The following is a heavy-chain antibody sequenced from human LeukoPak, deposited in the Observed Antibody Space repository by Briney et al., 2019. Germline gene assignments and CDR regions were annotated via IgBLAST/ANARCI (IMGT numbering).Heavy chain of an antibody. CDR3: AKTSRGYSYGPFDY. Sequence: GGSLRLSCAASGFTFSSYAMSWVRQAPGKGLGWVSAISGSGGSTYYADSVKGRFTISRDNSKNTLYLQMNSLRTEDTAVYYCAKTSRGYSYGPFDYWGQGTLVTVSS. D-gene: IGHD5-18*01. V-gene: IGHV3-23*01. CDR2: ISGSGGST. J-gene: IGHJ4*02. CDR1: GFTFSSYA.